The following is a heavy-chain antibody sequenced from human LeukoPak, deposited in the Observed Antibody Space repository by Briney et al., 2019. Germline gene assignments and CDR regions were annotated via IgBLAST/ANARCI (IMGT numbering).Heavy chain of an antibody. Sequence: SETLSLTCTVSGASIGRYYWGWIRQPAGQGLEWIGRVYSGGSANYSPSLKSRLSMSVDTSRNQFSLKLNSVTAADTAVYFCARVNLYYYDSRGSSSYYYYIDVWGTGTSVTVSS. J-gene: IGHJ6*03. CDR3: ARVNLYYYDSRGSSSYYYYIDV. CDR1: GASIGRYY. V-gene: IGHV4-4*07. D-gene: IGHD3-22*01. CDR2: VYSGGSA.